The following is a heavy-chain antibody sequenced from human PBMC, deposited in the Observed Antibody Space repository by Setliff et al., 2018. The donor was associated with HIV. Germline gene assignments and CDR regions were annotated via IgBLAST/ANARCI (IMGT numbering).Heavy chain of an antibody. V-gene: IGHV3-48*01. CDR2: ISGNSGAV. Sequence: AGESLKISCAASGFTFSSYSMNWVRQAPGKGLEWVSFISGNSGAVTYADSVKGRFTISRDNARNSLYLQLNSLRAEDTAVYYCARDRGGSYTPLDFWGQGTLVTVSS. J-gene: IGHJ4*02. CDR1: GFTFSSYS. CDR3: ARDRGGSYTPLDF. D-gene: IGHD1-26*01.